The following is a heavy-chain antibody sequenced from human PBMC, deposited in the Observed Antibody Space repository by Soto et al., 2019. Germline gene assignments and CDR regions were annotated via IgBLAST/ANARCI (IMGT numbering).Heavy chain of an antibody. CDR2: TYYRSKWYY. V-gene: IGHV6-1*01. CDR1: GDSVSSNSAA. J-gene: IGHJ6*02. D-gene: IGHD6-6*01. Sequence: SQTLSLTCAISGDSVSSNSAAWNWIRQSPSRGLEWLGRTYYRSKWYYGYAVSVKSRITIKADTSKNKFSLQLNSVTPEDTAVYYCERIHSSSSSDMDVWGQGTPGTVS. CDR3: ERIHSSSSSDMDV.